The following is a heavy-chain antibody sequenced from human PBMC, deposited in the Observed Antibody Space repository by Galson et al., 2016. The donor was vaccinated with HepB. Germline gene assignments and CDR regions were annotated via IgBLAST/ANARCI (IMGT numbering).Heavy chain of an antibody. CDR3: ARDYVDTGTTDRFDP. D-gene: IGHD5-18*01. V-gene: IGHV3-74*01. CDR1: GFAFSSYW. Sequence: SLRLSCAASGFAFSSYWMNWVRQAPGKGLVWVSRINSDGSSTSYADSVKGRFSISRDNAKNTLYLQMSSLRAEDTAVYYCARDYVDTGTTDRFDPWGQGTLVTVSS. CDR2: INSDGSST. J-gene: IGHJ5*02.